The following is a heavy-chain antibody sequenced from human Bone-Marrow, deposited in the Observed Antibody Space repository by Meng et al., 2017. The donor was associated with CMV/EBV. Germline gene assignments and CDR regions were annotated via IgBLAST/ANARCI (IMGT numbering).Heavy chain of an antibody. CDR3: ARGPRTRPPGNWFDP. Sequence: ASVKVSCKASGYTFTGYYMHWVRQAPGQGLEWMGWINPNSGGTNYAQKFQGGVTMTRNTSISTAYMELSSLRSEDTAVYYCARGPRTRPPGNWFDPWGQGTLVTVSS. V-gene: IGHV1-2*02. J-gene: IGHJ5*02. CDR1: GYTFTGYY. CDR2: INPNSGGT.